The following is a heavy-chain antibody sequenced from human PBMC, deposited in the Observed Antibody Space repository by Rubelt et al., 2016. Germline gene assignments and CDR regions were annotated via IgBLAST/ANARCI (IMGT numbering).Heavy chain of an antibody. V-gene: IGHV1-2*05. D-gene: IGHD6-19*01. Sequence: QVQLVQSGAEVKKPGASVKVSCKASGYTFTGYYMHWVRQAPGQGLEWVGRINPNSGGTDYAQKFQGRVTMTRDTSIPTAYMELGRLRSDDTDVFYCARESSSGWYIDYWGQGTLVTVSS. J-gene: IGHJ4*02. CDR1: GYTFTGYY. CDR2: INPNSGGT. CDR3: ARESSSGWYIDY.